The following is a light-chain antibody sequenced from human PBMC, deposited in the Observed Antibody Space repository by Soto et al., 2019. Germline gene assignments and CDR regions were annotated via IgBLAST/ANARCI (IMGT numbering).Light chain of an antibody. CDR1: QSISSW. CDR2: KAS. J-gene: IGKJ2*01. Sequence: DIQMTQSPSTLSASVGDRVTITCRASQSISSWLAWYQQKPGKAPKLLIYKASSLESGVPSRFSGSGSGTEFPITISSLQPNDFANYCCQQYHRYPYTFGQGTKLEIK. CDR3: QQYHRYPYT. V-gene: IGKV1-5*03.